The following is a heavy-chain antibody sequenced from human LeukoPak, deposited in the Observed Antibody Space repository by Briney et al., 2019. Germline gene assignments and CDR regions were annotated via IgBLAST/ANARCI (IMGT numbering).Heavy chain of an antibody. CDR2: IYYSGST. D-gene: IGHD5-24*01. CDR3: ARARDGHINNWFDP. Sequence: SETLSLTCTVSGGSINSYYWSWIRQPPGKGLEWIGYIYYSGSTNYNPPLKSRVTISVDTSKNQFSLKMSSVTAADTAVYYCARARDGHINNWFDPWGQGTLVTVSS. V-gene: IGHV4-59*01. CDR1: GGSINSYY. J-gene: IGHJ5*02.